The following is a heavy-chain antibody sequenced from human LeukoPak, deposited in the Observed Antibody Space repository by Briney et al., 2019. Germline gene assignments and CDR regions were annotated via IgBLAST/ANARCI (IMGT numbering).Heavy chain of an antibody. J-gene: IGHJ4*02. CDR3: APMSSGYYGVRY. Sequence: GGSLRLSCAASGFTFSSYAMSWVRQAPGKGLEWVSAISGSGGSTYYADSVKGRFTITRDNSKNTLYLQMNSLRAEDTAVYYCAPMSSGYYGVRYWGQGTLVTVSS. CDR1: GFTFSSYA. V-gene: IGHV3-23*01. CDR2: ISGSGGST. D-gene: IGHD3-22*01.